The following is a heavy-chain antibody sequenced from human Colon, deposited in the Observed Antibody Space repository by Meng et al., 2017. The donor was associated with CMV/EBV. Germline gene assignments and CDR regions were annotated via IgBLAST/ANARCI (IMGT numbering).Heavy chain of an antibody. CDR2: IIPILGIA. CDR1: GGTFSSYA. D-gene: IGHD3-10*01. J-gene: IGHJ6*02. CDR3: ARDGEAYHPGHYYYTVWTS. V-gene: IGHV1-69*10. Sequence: SVKVSCKASGGTFSSYAISWVRQAPGQGLEWMGGIIPILGIANYAQKFQGRVTITADKSTSTAYMELSSLRSEDTAVYYCARDGEAYHPGHYYYTVWTSGAKGPRSPSP.